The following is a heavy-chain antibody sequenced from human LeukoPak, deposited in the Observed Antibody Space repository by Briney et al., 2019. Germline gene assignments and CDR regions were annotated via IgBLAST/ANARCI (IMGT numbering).Heavy chain of an antibody. J-gene: IGHJ3*02. Sequence: ASVKVSCKASGYTFTGYYTHWVRQAPGQGLEWMGWINPNSGGTNYAQKFQGRVTMTRDTSISTAYMELSRLRSDDTAVYYCARDLEWLVLDAFDIWGQGTMVTVSS. D-gene: IGHD6-19*01. CDR1: GYTFTGYY. V-gene: IGHV1-2*02. CDR3: ARDLEWLVLDAFDI. CDR2: INPNSGGT.